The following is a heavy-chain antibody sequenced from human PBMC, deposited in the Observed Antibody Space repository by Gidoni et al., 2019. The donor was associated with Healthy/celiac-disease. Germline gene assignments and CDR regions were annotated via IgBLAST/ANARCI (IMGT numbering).Heavy chain of an antibody. D-gene: IGHD3-10*01. CDR3: AKGGVRGKAFDI. CDR1: GFTFSSYA. J-gene: IGHJ3*02. CDR2: ISGSGGST. Sequence: EVQLLESGGGLVQPGGSLRLSCAASGFTFSSYAMSWVRQAPGKGLEWVSAISGSGGSTYYADSVKGRFTISSDNSKNTLYLQMNSLRAEDTAVYYCAKGGVRGKAFDIWGQGTMVTVSS. V-gene: IGHV3-23*01.